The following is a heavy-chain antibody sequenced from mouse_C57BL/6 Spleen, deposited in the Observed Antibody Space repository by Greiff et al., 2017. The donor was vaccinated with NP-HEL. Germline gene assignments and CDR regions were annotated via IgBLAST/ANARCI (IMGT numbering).Heavy chain of an antibody. D-gene: IGHD1-1*01. Sequence: VQLQQSGPELVKPGASVKISCKASGYAFSSYWMNWVKQRPGKGLEWIGRIYPGDGDTNYNGKFKGKATLTADKSSSTAYMQLSSLTSEDSAVYCCASLVTTVVAPYFDYWGQGTTLTVSS. V-gene: IGHV1-82*01. J-gene: IGHJ2*01. CDR2: IYPGDGDT. CDR3: ASLVTTVVAPYFDY. CDR1: GYAFSSYW.